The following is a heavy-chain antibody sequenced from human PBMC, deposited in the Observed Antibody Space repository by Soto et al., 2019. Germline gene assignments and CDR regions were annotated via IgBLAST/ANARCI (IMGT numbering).Heavy chain of an antibody. Sequence: GGSLRLSCAASGFTFSSYAMSWVRQAPGKGLEWVSAISGSGGSTYYADSVKGRFTISRDNSENTLYLQMNSLRAEDTAVYYCAKLTHYEGGFDYWGQGTLVTVSS. CDR3: AKLTHYEGGFDY. CDR2: ISGSGGST. J-gene: IGHJ4*02. V-gene: IGHV3-23*01. CDR1: GFTFSSYA. D-gene: IGHD2-15*01.